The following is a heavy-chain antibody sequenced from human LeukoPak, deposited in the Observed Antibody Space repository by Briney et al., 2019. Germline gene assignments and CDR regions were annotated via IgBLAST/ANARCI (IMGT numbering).Heavy chain of an antibody. J-gene: IGHJ6*03. Sequence: GGSLRLSCAASGFTFSDYYMSWIRQAPGKGLEWVSYISSSGSTIYYADSVKGRFTISRDNAKNSLHLQMNSLRAEDTAVYYCARVPRAARPYYYYYMDVWGKGTTVTVSS. CDR3: ARVPRAARPYYYYYMDV. D-gene: IGHD6-6*01. CDR2: ISSSGSTI. CDR1: GFTFSDYY. V-gene: IGHV3-11*04.